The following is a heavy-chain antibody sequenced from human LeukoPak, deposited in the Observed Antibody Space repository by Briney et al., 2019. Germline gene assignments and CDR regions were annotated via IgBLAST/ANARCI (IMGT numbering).Heavy chain of an antibody. CDR3: AKDWGGPADYYDSSGYYFDY. Sequence: GRSLRLSCAASGFTFSSYAMHWVRQAPGKGLEWVAVISYDGSNKYYADSVKGRFTISRDNAKNSLYLQMNSLRAEDTALYYCAKDWGGPADYYDSSGYYFDYWGQGTLVTVSS. D-gene: IGHD3-22*01. V-gene: IGHV3-30-3*01. CDR1: GFTFSSYA. J-gene: IGHJ4*02. CDR2: ISYDGSNK.